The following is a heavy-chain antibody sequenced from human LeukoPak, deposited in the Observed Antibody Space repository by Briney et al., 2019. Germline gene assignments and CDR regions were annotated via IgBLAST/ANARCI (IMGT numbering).Heavy chain of an antibody. CDR1: GFTFSSYG. V-gene: IGHV3-30*02. D-gene: IGHD3-22*01. CDR3: AKMGWYYDSSGYYFDY. Sequence: GSLRLSCAASGFTFSSYGMHWVRQAPGTGLEWVAFIRYDGSIKYYADSVKGRFTISRDNSKNTLYLQMNSLRAEDTAVYYCAKMGWYYDSSGYYFDYWGQGTLVTVSS. J-gene: IGHJ4*02. CDR2: IRYDGSIK.